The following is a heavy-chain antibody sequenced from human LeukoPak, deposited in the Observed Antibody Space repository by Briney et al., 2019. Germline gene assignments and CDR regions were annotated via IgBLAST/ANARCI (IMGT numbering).Heavy chain of an antibody. V-gene: IGHV4-34*01. J-gene: IGHJ6*03. CDR2: INHSGST. CDR1: GGSFSGYY. CDR3: ARRRRAPYYYMDV. Sequence: SETLSLTCAVYGGSFSGYYWSWIRQPPGKGLEWIGEINHSGSTNYNPSLKSRVTMSVDTSKNQFSLKLSSVTAADTAVYYCARRRRAPYYYMDVWGKGTTVTVSS.